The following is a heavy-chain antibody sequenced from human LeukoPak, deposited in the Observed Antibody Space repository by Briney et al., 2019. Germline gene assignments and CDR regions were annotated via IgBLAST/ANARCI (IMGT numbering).Heavy chain of an antibody. J-gene: IGHJ4*02. V-gene: IGHV3-21*01. CDR3: ARSGKIYFDWLLDY. D-gene: IGHD3-9*01. CDR2: ITTSSTYI. Sequence: GESLRLSCAASGFSFSTYNMNWVRQAPGKGLEWVSSITTSSTYIYYADSVKGRFTISRDNAKKSLYLQMNSLRAEDTAVYYCARSGKIYFDWLLDYWGQGTLVIVSS. CDR1: GFSFSTYN.